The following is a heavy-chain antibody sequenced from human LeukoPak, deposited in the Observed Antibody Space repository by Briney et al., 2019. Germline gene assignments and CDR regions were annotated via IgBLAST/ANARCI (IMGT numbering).Heavy chain of an antibody. CDR2: INPNSGGT. Sequence: ASVKVSCEASGYTFTGYYMHWVRQAPGQGLEWMGWINPNSGGTNYAQKFQGRVTMTRDTSISTAYMELSRLRSDDTAVYYCARGRSYTTGTTVKDWFDPWGQGTLVTVSS. D-gene: IGHD1-1*01. CDR3: ARGRSYTTGTTVKDWFDP. J-gene: IGHJ5*02. V-gene: IGHV1-2*02. CDR1: GYTFTGYY.